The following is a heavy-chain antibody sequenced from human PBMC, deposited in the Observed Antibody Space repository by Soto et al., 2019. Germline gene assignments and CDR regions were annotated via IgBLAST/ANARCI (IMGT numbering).Heavy chain of an antibody. V-gene: IGHV3-15*01. CDR1: GFTFSNAW. J-gene: IGHJ6*03. Sequence: GGSLRLSCAASGFTFSNAWMSWVRQAPGKGLEWVGCIKSKTDGGTTDYAAPVKGRFTISTDDSKNTLYLQMNSLKTEDTAVYYCTTYDFWSGYYQSGYYYYFVAVWGKGTTVTVSS. CDR2: IKSKTDGGTT. D-gene: IGHD3-3*01. CDR3: TTYDFWSGYYQSGYYYYFVAV.